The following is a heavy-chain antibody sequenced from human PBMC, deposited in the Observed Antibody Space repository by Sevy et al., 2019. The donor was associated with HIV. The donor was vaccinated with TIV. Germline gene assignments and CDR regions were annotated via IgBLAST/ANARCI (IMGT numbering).Heavy chain of an antibody. D-gene: IGHD1-1*01. CDR1: GFTFSSYS. Sequence: GGSLRLSCATSGFTFSSYSMHWVRQAPGKGLEWVATISYDGINKHYGDSVKGRFTISRDNFKNSLSLQMNSRRAEDTAVYFCALERLSSDVAEYFQNWGQGTLVTVSS. J-gene: IGHJ1*01. V-gene: IGHV3-30-3*01. CDR2: ISYDGINK. CDR3: ALERLSSDVAEYFQN.